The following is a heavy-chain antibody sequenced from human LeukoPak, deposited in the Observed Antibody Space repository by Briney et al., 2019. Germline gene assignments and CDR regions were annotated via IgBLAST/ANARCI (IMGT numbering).Heavy chain of an antibody. CDR2: IKQDGGEK. V-gene: IGHV3-7*01. D-gene: IGHD4-17*01. Sequence: GGSLRLSCAASGFTFSSYWMSWVRQAPGKGLEWVANIKQDGGEKYYVDSVKGRFTISRDNAKNSLYLQMNSLRAEDTAVYCARSSAVNFYNHWGQGTLVSVSS. CDR3: ARSSAVNFYNH. J-gene: IGHJ5*02. CDR1: GFTFSSYW.